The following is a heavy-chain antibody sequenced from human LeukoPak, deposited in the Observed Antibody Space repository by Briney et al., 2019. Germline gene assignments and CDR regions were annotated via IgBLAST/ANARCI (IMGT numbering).Heavy chain of an antibody. Sequence: GGSLRLSCAASGFTFSSYAMSWVRQAPGKGLEWVSAISGSGGSTYYADSVKGRFTISRDNSENTLYLQMNSLRAEDTAVYYCAKDSSGWYWVSYFDYWGQGTLVTVSS. V-gene: IGHV3-23*01. CDR3: AKDSSGWYWVSYFDY. CDR2: ISGSGGST. D-gene: IGHD6-19*01. J-gene: IGHJ4*02. CDR1: GFTFSSYA.